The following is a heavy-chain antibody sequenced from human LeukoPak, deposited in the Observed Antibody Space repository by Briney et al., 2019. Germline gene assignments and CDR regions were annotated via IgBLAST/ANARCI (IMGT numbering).Heavy chain of an antibody. Sequence: GSLRLSCAASGFTFSSYTMNWIRQPPGKGLEWIGSIYYSGSTYYNPSLKSRVTISVDTSKKQFSLKLTSVTAADTAVYYCARDRPGFNWFDPWGQGTLVTVSS. CDR3: ARDRPGFNWFDP. V-gene: IGHV4-39*07. CDR2: IYYSGST. J-gene: IGHJ5*02. CDR1: GFTFSSYT.